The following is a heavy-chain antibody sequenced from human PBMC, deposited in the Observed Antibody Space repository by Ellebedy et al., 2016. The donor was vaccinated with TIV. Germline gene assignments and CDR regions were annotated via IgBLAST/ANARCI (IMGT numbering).Heavy chain of an antibody. V-gene: IGHV3-30-3*01. CDR3: ARDEVHSDSSGASNWFDP. D-gene: IGHD3-22*01. J-gene: IGHJ5*02. CDR2: TSYAETSK. Sequence: GGSLRLSCGASGFSISSYAMHWVRQAPGKGLEWVAVTSYAETSKFYADSVKGRFTISKDNSENTLYLQMNSLRVEDTAIYYCARDEVHSDSSGASNWFDPWGQGTLVTVSS. CDR1: GFSISSYA.